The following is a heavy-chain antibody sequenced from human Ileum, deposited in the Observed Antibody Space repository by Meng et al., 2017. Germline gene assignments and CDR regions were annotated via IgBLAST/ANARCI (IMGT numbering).Heavy chain of an antibody. J-gene: IGHJ4*02. CDR3: ARHGGYSQDF. Sequence: QVQLQESGPGLVKPSGTLSLTCAFSSGSITSDTFWSWVRLPPGKVLEWIGQISHSGSTFYNPSLKSRVTMSVDKSKSQFSLMLTSVTAADTAIYYCARHGGYSQDFWGQGTLVTVSS. CDR2: ISHSGST. D-gene: IGHD4-23*01. V-gene: IGHV4-4*02. CDR1: SGSITSDTF.